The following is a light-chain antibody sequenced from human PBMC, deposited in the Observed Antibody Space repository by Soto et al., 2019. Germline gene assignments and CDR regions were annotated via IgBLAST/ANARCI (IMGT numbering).Light chain of an antibody. CDR3: QQYYTYPLA. CDR1: RPISTY. CDR2: AAS. V-gene: IGKV1-8*01. Sequence: AIRMTQSPSSISAFTGDRVTITCRTSRPISTYLAWYQQKPGKTPTLLMYAASTLQSGVPSRFSGSGSGTDFTLTISCLQSEDFATYYCQQYYTYPLAFGQGTNIDIK. J-gene: IGKJ1*01.